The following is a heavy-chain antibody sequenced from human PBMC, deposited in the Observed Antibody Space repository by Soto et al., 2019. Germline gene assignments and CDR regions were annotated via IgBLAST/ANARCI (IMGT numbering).Heavy chain of an antibody. D-gene: IGHD3-10*01. J-gene: IGHJ3*02. Sequence: SETLSLTCTVSGGTISSYYWSWIRQPPGKGLEWIGYIYYSGSTNYNPSLKSRVTISVDTSKNQFSLKLSSVTAADTAVYYCARNSGQVTGAEAAFDIWGQGTMVAVSS. V-gene: IGHV4-59*01. CDR1: GGTISSYY. CDR2: IYYSGST. CDR3: ARNSGQVTGAEAAFDI.